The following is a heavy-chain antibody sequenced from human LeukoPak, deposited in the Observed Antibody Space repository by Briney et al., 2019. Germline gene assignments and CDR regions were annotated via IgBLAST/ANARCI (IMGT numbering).Heavy chain of an antibody. V-gene: IGHV3-7*01. CDR1: GFTFTNYW. Sequence: PGGSLRLSCAASGFTFTNYWMTWVRQAPGKGPEWVANIRQDGSETNYVDSVRGRFTIARDNTMNSLYLQMTSLRGEDTAVYYCASRAGKPGNTPWCFDYWGQGALVTVSS. D-gene: IGHD1-7*01. CDR2: IRQDGSET. CDR3: ASRAGKPGNTPWCFDY. J-gene: IGHJ4*02.